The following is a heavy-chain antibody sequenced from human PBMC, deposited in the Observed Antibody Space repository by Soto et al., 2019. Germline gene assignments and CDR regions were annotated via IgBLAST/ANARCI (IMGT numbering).Heavy chain of an antibody. CDR2: IYGSGDST. V-gene: IGHV3-23*01. Sequence: GGSLRLSCSASGFTFSVYTMNWVRQAPGKGLERVSGIYGSGDSTFYADSVTGRFTISRDNSKNTLYLQMNSLRAEDTAVYYCAKDLKPDSRWEIDYWGQGTLVTVSS. J-gene: IGHJ4*02. CDR1: GFTFSVYT. D-gene: IGHD1-26*01. CDR3: AKDLKPDSRWEIDY.